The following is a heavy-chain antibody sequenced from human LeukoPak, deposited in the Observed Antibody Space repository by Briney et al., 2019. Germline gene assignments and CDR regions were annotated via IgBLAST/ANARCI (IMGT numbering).Heavy chain of an antibody. CDR1: GFTFISYA. Sequence: GSLLLSCAASGFTFISYAMHWVRQAPGKGLEWVAVISYDGSNKYYADSVKGRFTISRDNSKNTLYLQMNSLRAEDTAVYYCARDRNLYYFDYWGQGTLVTVSS. J-gene: IGHJ4*02. CDR2: ISYDGSNK. V-gene: IGHV3-30-3*01. CDR3: ARDRNLYYFDY.